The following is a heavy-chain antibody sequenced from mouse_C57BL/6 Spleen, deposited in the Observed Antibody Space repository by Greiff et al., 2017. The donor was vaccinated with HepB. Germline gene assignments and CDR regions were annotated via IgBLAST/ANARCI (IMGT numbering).Heavy chain of an antibody. V-gene: IGHV1-80*01. CDR1: GYAFSSYW. CDR2: IYPGDGDT. D-gene: IGHD4-1*01. CDR3: ARGSLKLGQGYYFDY. Sequence: QVQLQQSGAELVKPGASVKISCKASGYAFSSYWMNWVKQRPGKGLEWIGQIYPGDGDTNYNGKFKGKATLTADKSSSTAYMQLSSLTSEDSAVYFCARGSLKLGQGYYFDYWGQGTTLTVSS. J-gene: IGHJ2*01.